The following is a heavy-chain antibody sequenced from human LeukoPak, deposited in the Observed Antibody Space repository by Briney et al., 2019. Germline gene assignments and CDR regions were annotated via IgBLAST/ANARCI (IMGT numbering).Heavy chain of an antibody. D-gene: IGHD1-1*01. CDR1: GFTFSHYA. J-gene: IGHJ6*03. CDR3: AKELAYAYYFDV. Sequence: AGGSLRLSYAASGFTFSHYAMSWVRQAPGKGLEWVSGISGSGGSTYYADSVKGRFTVSRDNSKNTLYLQMTSLRVEDTAVYYCAKELAYAYYFDVWGKGTTVTVSS. CDR2: ISGSGGST. V-gene: IGHV3-23*01.